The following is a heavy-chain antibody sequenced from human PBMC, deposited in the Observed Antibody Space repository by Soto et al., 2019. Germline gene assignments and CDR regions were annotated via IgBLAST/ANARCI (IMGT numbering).Heavy chain of an antibody. D-gene: IGHD6-19*01. Sequence: GGSLRLSCAASGFTFSSYSMNWVRQAPGKGLEWVSSISSSSSYIYYADSVKGRFTISRDNAKNSLYLQMNSLRAEDTAVYYCARDYSSGWYGNLDYWGQGTLVTVSS. CDR2: ISSSSSYI. J-gene: IGHJ4*02. V-gene: IGHV3-21*01. CDR3: ARDYSSGWYGNLDY. CDR1: GFTFSSYS.